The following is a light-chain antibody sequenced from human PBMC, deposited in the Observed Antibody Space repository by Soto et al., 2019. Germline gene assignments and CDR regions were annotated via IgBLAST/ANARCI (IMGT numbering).Light chain of an antibody. Sequence: DIPMTQSPSSLSASVGDRVTITCRASQDISSYLAWYQQKPGQVPNLLITAASTLQSGVPSRFSGSGSGTEFSLTISGLQPEDVATYYCQKHNGAPFTFGPGTKVDIQ. CDR2: AAS. V-gene: IGKV1-27*01. J-gene: IGKJ3*01. CDR1: QDISSY. CDR3: QKHNGAPFT.